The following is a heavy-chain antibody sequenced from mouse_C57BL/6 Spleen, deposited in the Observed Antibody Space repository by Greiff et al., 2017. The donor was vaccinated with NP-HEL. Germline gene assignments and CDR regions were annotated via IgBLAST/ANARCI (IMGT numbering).Heavy chain of an antibody. J-gene: IGHJ2*01. V-gene: IGHV1-22*01. CDR1: GYTFTDYN. D-gene: IGHD1-1*01. CDR3: ARSNYYGSSLRFDY. CDR2: INPNNGGT. Sequence: VQLQQSGPELVKPGASVKMSCKASGYTFTDYNMHWVKQSHGKSLEWIGYINPNNGGTSYNQKFKGKATLTVNKSSSTAYMELRSLTSEDSAVYYCARSNYYGSSLRFDYWGQGTTLTVSS.